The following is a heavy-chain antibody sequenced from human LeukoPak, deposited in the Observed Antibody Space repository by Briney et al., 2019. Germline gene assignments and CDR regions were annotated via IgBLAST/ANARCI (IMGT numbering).Heavy chain of an antibody. D-gene: IGHD3-22*01. J-gene: IGHJ4*02. V-gene: IGHV4-39*01. CDR3: ARHLAPSSGYLTLDY. Sequence: SETLSLTCTVSGGSISSVSYYWGWIRQPPGKGLEWIGSIYYSGSTDYNPSLKSRVTISVDTSKNQFSLKLSSVTAADTAVYYCARHLAPSSGYLTLDYWGQGTLVTVSS. CDR1: GGSISSVSYY. CDR2: IYYSGST.